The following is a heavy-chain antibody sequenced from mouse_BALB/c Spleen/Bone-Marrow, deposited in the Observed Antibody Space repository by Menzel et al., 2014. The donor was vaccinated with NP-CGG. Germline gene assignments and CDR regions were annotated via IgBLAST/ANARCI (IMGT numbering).Heavy chain of an antibody. CDR2: IDPANGNT. J-gene: IGHJ3*01. V-gene: IGHV14-3*02. CDR3: ARSGDGPFAY. Sequence: EVKLMESGAELVKPGASVKLSCTASGFNIKDTYIHWVKQRPEQGLEWIGRIDPANGNTKYGPKFQGRANVTTDTSSNTASLQLSNLTSEDTAVYYCARSGDGPFAYWGQGTLVTVSA. D-gene: IGHD2-3*01. CDR1: GFNIKDTY.